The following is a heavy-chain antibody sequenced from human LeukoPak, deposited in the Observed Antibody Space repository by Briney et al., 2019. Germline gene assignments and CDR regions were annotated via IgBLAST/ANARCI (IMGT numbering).Heavy chain of an antibody. D-gene: IGHD3-3*01. CDR2: IRGSGVAT. Sequence: GGSLRLSCAASGFTFSSYAMSWVRQAPGRGLEWVSGIRGSGVATYYADSVKGRFTISRDNSKNTLYLQMNSLGAEDTAVYYCAKLSGLRSLDAFEVWGQGKMVTVSS. V-gene: IGHV3-23*01. CDR3: AKLSGLRSLDAFEV. CDR1: GFTFSSYA. J-gene: IGHJ3*01.